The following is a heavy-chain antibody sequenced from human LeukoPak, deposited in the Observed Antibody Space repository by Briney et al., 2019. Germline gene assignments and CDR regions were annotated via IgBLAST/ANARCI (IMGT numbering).Heavy chain of an antibody. CDR1: GFTFSSSA. CDR2: ISGSGSST. CDR3: AKDPPDSTGYYPFAY. Sequence: GGSLRLSCAASGFTFSSSATSWVRQAPGKGLEWVSVISGSGSSTSYADSVKGRFTISRDNSKNTLYLQMNNLRAEDTAVYYCAKDPPDSTGYYPFAYWGQGTLVTVSS. V-gene: IGHV3-23*01. J-gene: IGHJ4*02. D-gene: IGHD3-22*01.